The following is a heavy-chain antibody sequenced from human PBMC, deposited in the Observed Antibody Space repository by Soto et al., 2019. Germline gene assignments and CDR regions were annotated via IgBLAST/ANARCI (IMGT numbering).Heavy chain of an antibody. Sequence: EVQLVESGGGLVQPGESLTLSCAASGFTFSSYWMHWVRQAPGKGLVWVSRIKSDGSGTYYADSVKGRLTISRDNAKNXVYLQMNRLRVEDTAVYFCARGDGERYDGNGYLGRHWGQGTLVTVSS. J-gene: IGHJ4*02. V-gene: IGHV3-74*01. CDR2: IKSDGSGT. D-gene: IGHD3-22*01. CDR1: GFTFSSYW. CDR3: ARGDGERYDGNGYLGRH.